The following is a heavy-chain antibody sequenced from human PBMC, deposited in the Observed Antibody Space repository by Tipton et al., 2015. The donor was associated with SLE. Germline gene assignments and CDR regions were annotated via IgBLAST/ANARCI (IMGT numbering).Heavy chain of an antibody. CDR2: INHSGST. CDR3: ARERGWD. J-gene: IGHJ4*02. Sequence: LRLSCAVYGGSFSGYYWSWIRQPPGKGLEWIGEINHSGSTNYNPSLKSRVTISVDTSKNQFSLKLSSVTAADTAVYYCARERGWDWGQGTLITVSS. V-gene: IGHV4-34*01. CDR1: GGSFSGYY. D-gene: IGHD6-19*01.